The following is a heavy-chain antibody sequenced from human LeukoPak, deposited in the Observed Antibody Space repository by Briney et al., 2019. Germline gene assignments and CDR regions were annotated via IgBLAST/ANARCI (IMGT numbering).Heavy chain of an antibody. CDR1: GFSFGDYG. D-gene: IGHD3-10*01. CDR3: SRADGSGSYYNADAFDI. J-gene: IGHJ3*02. CDR2: LRRKGLGGPT. Sequence: GGSLRLSCQASGFSFGDYGMSWFRQAPGEGLGWVGFLRRKGLGGPTEHAASVKGRFTISTDESSTMAYLQMNSLKTEDTAVYYCSRADGSGSYYNADAFDIWGQGTMVTVSS. V-gene: IGHV3-49*03.